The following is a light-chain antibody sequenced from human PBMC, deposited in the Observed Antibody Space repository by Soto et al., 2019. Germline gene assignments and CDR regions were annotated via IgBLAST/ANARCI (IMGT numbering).Light chain of an antibody. J-gene: IGKJ4*01. Sequence: EIVLTQSPGTLSLSPGERATLSCRASQSVSSSYLAWYQQKPGQAPRLLIYGASSRATGIPDRFSGSGSGTDFTLTNSRLAPEDIAVYYCKQYGSSPTFGGGTKVEIK. CDR2: GAS. V-gene: IGKV3-20*01. CDR3: KQYGSSPT. CDR1: QSVSSSY.